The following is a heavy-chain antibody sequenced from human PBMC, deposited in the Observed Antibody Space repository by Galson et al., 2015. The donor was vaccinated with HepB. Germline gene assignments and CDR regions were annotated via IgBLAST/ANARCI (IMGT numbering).Heavy chain of an antibody. CDR1: GYTFTGYY. CDR3: AREQVVATIGDYHYDGMDV. V-gene: IGHV1-2*02. J-gene: IGHJ6*02. CDR2: INPNSGGT. Sequence: SVKVSCKASGYTFTGYYMHWVRQAPGQGLEWMGWINPNSGGTNYAQKFQGRVTMTRDTSISTAYMELSRLRSEDTAVYYCAREQVVATIGDYHYDGMDVWGQGTTVTVSS. D-gene: IGHD5-12*01.